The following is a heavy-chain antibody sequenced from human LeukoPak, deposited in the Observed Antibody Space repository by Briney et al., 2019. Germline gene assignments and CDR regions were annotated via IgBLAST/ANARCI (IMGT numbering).Heavy chain of an antibody. CDR2: INPNSGGT. D-gene: IGHD3-22*01. Sequence: GASVRVSCKASGYTFTGYYMHWVRQAPGQGLEWMGWINPNSGGTNYAQKFQGGVTMTRDTSISTAYMELSRLRFDDRAVYYCASGSSYDSSGRGFDYWGQETLVTVSS. J-gene: IGHJ4*02. V-gene: IGHV1-2*02. CDR3: ASGSSYDSSGRGFDY. CDR1: GYTFTGYY.